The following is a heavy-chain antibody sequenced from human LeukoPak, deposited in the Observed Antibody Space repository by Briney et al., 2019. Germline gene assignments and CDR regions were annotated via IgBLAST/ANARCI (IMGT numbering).Heavy chain of an antibody. CDR1: GFTFSNDW. Sequence: GGSLRLSCAASGFTFSNDWMHWVRQAPGKGLEWVSTITGSGGSTYYADSVKGRFTISRDNSKNTLYVQMNSLRAEDTAVYYCAKGVGVYTNWFDPWGQGTLVTVSS. CDR2: ITGSGGST. CDR3: AKGVGVYTNWFDP. V-gene: IGHV3-23*01. J-gene: IGHJ5*02. D-gene: IGHD3-10*01.